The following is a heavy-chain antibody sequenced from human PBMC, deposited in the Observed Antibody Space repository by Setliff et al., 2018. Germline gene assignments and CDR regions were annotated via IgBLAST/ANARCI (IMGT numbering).Heavy chain of an antibody. Sequence: LRFSCAASGFTFSIYSMSWVRQAPGKGLEWVALISATGGATYYADSVKGRFTIFRDNSKNGLYLQMNDLRAEDTAVYYCAKDLASWSPDRWGLGTLVTVSS. CDR2: ISATGGAT. V-gene: IGHV3-23*01. D-gene: IGHD3-3*01. J-gene: IGHJ4*02. CDR1: GFTFSIYS. CDR3: AKDLASWSPDR.